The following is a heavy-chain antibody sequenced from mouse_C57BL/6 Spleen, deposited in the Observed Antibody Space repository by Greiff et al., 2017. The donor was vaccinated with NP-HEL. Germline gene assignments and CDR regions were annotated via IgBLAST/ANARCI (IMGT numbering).Heavy chain of an antibody. CDR3: ARSGDGYYVYFDY. J-gene: IGHJ2*01. CDR1: GYAFSSSW. Sequence: QVQLKQSGPELVKPGASVKISCKASGYAFSSSWMNWVKQRPGKGLEWIGRIYPGDGDTNYNGKFKGKATLTADKSSSTAYMQLSSLTSEDSAVYFCARSGDGYYVYFDYWGQGTTLTVSS. D-gene: IGHD2-3*01. CDR2: IYPGDGDT. V-gene: IGHV1-82*01.